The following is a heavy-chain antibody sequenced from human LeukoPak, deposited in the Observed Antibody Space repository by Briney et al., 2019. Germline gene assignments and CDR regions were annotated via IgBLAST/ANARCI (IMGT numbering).Heavy chain of an antibody. CDR2: IRYDGSNK. Sequence: GVSLRLSCAASGFTFSSYGMHWVRQAPGKGLEWVAFIRYDGSNKYYADSVKGRFTISRDNSKNTLYLQMNSLRAEDTAVYYCAKDRGGGSCYPDYWGQGTLVTVSS. D-gene: IGHD2-15*01. J-gene: IGHJ4*02. CDR3: AKDRGGGSCYPDY. V-gene: IGHV3-30*02. CDR1: GFTFSSYG.